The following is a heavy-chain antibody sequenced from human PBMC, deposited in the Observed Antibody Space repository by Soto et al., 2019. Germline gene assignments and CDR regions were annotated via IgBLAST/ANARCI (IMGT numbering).Heavy chain of an antibody. Sequence: PGGSLRLSCAASGFSFSEYSMTWVRQAPGKGLQWVSAISGDTATTHYADSVKGRFTISRGNSKNSVYLQMNSLRAEDTAVYYCAKSIAVAPGWLDPWGQGTVVAVSS. J-gene: IGHJ5*02. D-gene: IGHD6-19*01. CDR2: ISGDTATT. CDR3: AKSIAVAPGWLDP. CDR1: GFSFSEYS. V-gene: IGHV3-23*01.